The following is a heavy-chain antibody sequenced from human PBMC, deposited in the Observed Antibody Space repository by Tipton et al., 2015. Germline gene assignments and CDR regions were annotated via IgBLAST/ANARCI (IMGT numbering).Heavy chain of an antibody. CDR3: ARDLEHGMDV. V-gene: IGHV4-61*01. Sequence: TLSLTCSVSGGSVTSGSYYWSWIRQPPGKGLEWIGYISYTETSHYNPSLKRRVTISLDTSKNQFSLTLNSVTAADTAVYYCARDLEHGMDVWGQGTTATVSS. CDR2: ISYTETS. J-gene: IGHJ6*02. D-gene: IGHD5-24*01. CDR1: GGSVTSGSYY.